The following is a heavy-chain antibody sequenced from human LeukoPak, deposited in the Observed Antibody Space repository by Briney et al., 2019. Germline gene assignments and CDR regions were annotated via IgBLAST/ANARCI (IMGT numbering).Heavy chain of an antibody. CDR3: AKDAGKSGRYFEWLFYDY. CDR1: GFTFSGYS. J-gene: IGHJ4*02. CDR2: IGSDVNSI. V-gene: IGHV3-48*01. Sequence: QPGGSLRLSCAASGFTFSGYSMNWVRQAPGKGLEWVSYIGSDVNSIYYAASVEGRFIISRDNARSSLYLQMNSLRAEDTAVYYCAKDAGKSGRYFEWLFYDYWGQGTPVTVSS. D-gene: IGHD3-9*01.